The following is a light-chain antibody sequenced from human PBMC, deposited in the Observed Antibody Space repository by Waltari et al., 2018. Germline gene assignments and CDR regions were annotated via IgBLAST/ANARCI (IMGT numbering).Light chain of an antibody. Sequence: EIVLTQSPATLSLSPGESATLSCRASQSVGRSLAWYQQKPGQAPRFVLYAASNRATGIPDRFSGSNSGTDFSLTISSLEAEDFAVYYCQQRSIWPWTFGLGTKVEVK. V-gene: IGKV3-11*01. CDR1: QSVGRS. J-gene: IGKJ1*01. CDR3: QQRSIWPWT. CDR2: AAS.